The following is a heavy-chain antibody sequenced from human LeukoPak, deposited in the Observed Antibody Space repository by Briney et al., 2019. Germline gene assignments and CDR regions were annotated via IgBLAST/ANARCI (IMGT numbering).Heavy chain of an antibody. J-gene: IGHJ6*02. CDR3: AAAYFGVDQYSYGMDV. CDR1: VFTFS. V-gene: IGHV3-23*01. Sequence: GGALRLSCAASVFTFSMSWVRQAPGRGLEWVSAISGDCGRTYYADSVKGRFTISRDKSKNTLNLQMNRLRTEDTAVYYCAAAYFGVDQYSYGMDVWGQGATVTVSS. D-gene: IGHD3-3*01. CDR2: ISGDCGRT.